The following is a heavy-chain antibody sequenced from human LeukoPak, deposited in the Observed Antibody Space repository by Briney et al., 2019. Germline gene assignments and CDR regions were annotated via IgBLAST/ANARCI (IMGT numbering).Heavy chain of an antibody. V-gene: IGHV3-30*18. CDR2: ISYDGSNK. CDR3: AKDTVESGLYYYDSSGLY. CDR1: GFTFSSYG. D-gene: IGHD3-22*01. Sequence: GGSLRLSCAASGFTFSSYGMPWVRQAPGKGLEWVAVISYDGSNKYYADSVKGRFTISRDNSKNTLYLQMNSLRAEDTAVYYCAKDTVESGLYYYDSSGLYWGQGTLVTVSS. J-gene: IGHJ4*02.